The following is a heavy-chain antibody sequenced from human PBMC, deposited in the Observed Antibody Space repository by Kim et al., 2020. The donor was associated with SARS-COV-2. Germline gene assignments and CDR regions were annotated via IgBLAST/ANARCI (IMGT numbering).Heavy chain of an antibody. CDR1: GGSISSGSYY. CDR3: ARRLPSHYGMDV. V-gene: IGHV4-39*01. CDR2: IYYSGST. Sequence: LETLSLTCTVSGGSISSGSYYWGWIRQPPGKGLQWIGNIYYSGSTYYNPSLRSRVTLSVDTSRNQFFLKLTSVTATDTAVYYCARRLPSHYGMDVWGQGTTVPVSS. D-gene: IGHD2-21*02. J-gene: IGHJ6*02.